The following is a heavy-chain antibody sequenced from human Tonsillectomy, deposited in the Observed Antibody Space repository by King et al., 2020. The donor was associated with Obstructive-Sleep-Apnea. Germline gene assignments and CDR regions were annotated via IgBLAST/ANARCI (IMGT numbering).Heavy chain of an antibody. D-gene: IGHD4/OR15-4a*01. J-gene: IGHJ6*02. CDR1: GGSISSGGYY. V-gene: IGHV4-31*03. Sequence: VQLQESGPGLVKPSETLSLTCTVSGGSISSGGYYWSWIRQHPGKGLEWIGYIYYSGSTYYNPSLKSRVTISVDTSKNQFSLKLSSVTAADTAVYYCARCQCSDYYYGMDVWGQGTTVTVSS. CDR2: IYYSGST. CDR3: ARCQCSDYYYGMDV.